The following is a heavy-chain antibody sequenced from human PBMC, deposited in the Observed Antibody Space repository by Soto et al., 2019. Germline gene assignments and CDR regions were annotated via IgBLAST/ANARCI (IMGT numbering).Heavy chain of an antibody. Sequence: SETLSLTCTVSGGSISSSSYYWGWIRQPPGKGLEWIGSIYYSGSTYYNPSLKSRVTISVDTSKNQFSLKLSSVTAADTAVYYCARQFGGSDLDYWGQGTLVTVSS. V-gene: IGHV4-39*01. D-gene: IGHD1-26*01. CDR2: IYYSGST. CDR1: GGSISSSSYY. CDR3: ARQFGGSDLDY. J-gene: IGHJ4*02.